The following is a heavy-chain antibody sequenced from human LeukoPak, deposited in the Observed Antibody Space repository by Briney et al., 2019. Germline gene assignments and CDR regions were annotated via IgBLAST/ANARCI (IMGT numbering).Heavy chain of an antibody. CDR3: VKEAYRVSHNDY. D-gene: IGHD3-16*02. V-gene: IGHV3-64D*06. Sequence: GGSLRLSCSASGFTFSVHVIHWVRQAPGRGLEFVSAISSNGHDTYYADSVKARFTISRDNSQNTVYLQMSSLGTDDTAVYYCVKEAYRVSHNDYWGQGTLVTVST. CDR1: GFTFSVHV. J-gene: IGHJ4*02. CDR2: ISSNGHDT.